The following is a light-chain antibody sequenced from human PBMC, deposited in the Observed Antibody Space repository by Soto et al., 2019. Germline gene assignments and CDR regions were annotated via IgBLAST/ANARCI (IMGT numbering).Light chain of an antibody. CDR3: QQRGKWPVT. V-gene: IGKV3-11*01. CDR2: DAS. CDR1: QSVSSY. J-gene: IGKJ5*01. Sequence: EIVLTQSPATLSLSPEERTTLSCRASQSVSSYLAWYQQKPGQAPRLLIYDASNRATGIPARFSGSGSGTDFTLTISGLEPEDFAVYYCQQRGKWPVTFGQGTRLEI.